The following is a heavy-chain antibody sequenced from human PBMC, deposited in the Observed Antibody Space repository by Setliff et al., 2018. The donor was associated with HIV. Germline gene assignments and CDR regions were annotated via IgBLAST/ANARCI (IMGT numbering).Heavy chain of an antibody. Sequence: LSLTCTVSGASISTYYWSWIRQPPGKGLEWIGYIFYSGSSNYNPSLKSRVTMSVDTSKNQFSLNLTSVTAADTAVYYCARDRGSYNFWSGLARGDNWFDPWGQGTLVTSPQ. V-gene: IGHV4-59*01. CDR1: GASISTYY. CDR2: IFYSGSS. J-gene: IGHJ5*02. D-gene: IGHD3-3*01. CDR3: ARDRGSYNFWSGLARGDNWFDP.